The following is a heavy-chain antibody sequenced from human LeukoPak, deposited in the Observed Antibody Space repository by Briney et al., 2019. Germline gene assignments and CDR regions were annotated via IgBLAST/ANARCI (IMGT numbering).Heavy chain of an antibody. CDR3: TSEGYYFDY. CDR2: IRSKAYGGTT. Sequence: GGSLRLSRTASGFTFGDYAMSWVRQAPGKGLEWVGFIRSKAYGGTTEYAASVKGRFTISRDDSKSIAYLQMNSLKTEDTAVYYCTSEGYYFDYWGQGTLVTVSS. V-gene: IGHV3-49*04. CDR1: GFTFGDYA. J-gene: IGHJ4*02.